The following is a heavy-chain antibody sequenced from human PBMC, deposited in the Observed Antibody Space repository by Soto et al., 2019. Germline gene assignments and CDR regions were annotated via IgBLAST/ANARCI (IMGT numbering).Heavy chain of an antibody. D-gene: IGHD3-3*01. CDR3: ARSTWEWWFDP. J-gene: IGHJ5*02. Sequence: SETLSLTCAVYGGSFSGYYWSWIRQPPGKGLEWIGEINHSGSTNYNPSLKSRVTISVDTSKNQFSLKLSSVTAADTAVYYCARSTWEWWFDPWGQGTLVTVSS. V-gene: IGHV4-34*01. CDR1: GGSFSGYY. CDR2: INHSGST.